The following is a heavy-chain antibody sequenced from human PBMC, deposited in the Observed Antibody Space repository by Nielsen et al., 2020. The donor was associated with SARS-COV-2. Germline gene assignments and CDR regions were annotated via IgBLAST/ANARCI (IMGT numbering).Heavy chain of an antibody. Sequence: SGPTLVKPTQTLTLTCTFSGFSLRTSGMCVSWIRQPPGKALEWLALIYWDDDERYSPSLKSRLTITKDTSKNQVVLTMTNMDPVDTAPYYCARISIVGALYYYYYMDVWGKGTMVTVSS. CDR2: IYWDDDE. CDR3: ARISIVGALYYYYYMDV. CDR1: GFSLRTSGMC. V-gene: IGHV2-5*08. D-gene: IGHD1-26*01. J-gene: IGHJ6*03.